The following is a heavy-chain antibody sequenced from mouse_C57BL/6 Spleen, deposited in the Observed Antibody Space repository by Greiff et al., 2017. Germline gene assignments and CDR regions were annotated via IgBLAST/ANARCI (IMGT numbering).Heavy chain of an antibody. CDR1: GFNIKDYY. D-gene: IGHD1-1*01. Sequence: VQLQQSGAELVRPGASVKLSCTASGFNIKDYYMHWVKQRPEQGLEWIGRIDPEDGDTEYAPKFQGKATMTADPSSNTAYLQLSSLTSEDTAVYYCTILITTVVAYYFDYWGQGTTLTFSS. J-gene: IGHJ2*01. CDR3: TILITTVVAYYFDY. V-gene: IGHV14-1*01. CDR2: IDPEDGDT.